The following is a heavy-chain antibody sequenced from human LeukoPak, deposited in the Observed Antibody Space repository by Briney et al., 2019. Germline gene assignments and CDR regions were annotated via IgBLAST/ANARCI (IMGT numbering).Heavy chain of an antibody. CDR1: GGSISSYY. CDR3: ARPAGNYYSSGFLAFDI. D-gene: IGHD3-22*01. Sequence: SETLSLTCTVSGGSISSYYWSWIRQPPGKGLEWIGYIHNTGSTNYNPSLKSRVTMSVDTSKNQFSLKLRSVTAADTAVYYCARPAGNYYSSGFLAFDIWGQGTMVTVSS. CDR2: IHNTGST. V-gene: IGHV4-59*08. J-gene: IGHJ3*02.